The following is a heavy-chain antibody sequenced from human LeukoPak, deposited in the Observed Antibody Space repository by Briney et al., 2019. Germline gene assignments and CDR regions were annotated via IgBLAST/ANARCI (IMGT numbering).Heavy chain of an antibody. J-gene: IGHJ3*02. D-gene: IGHD2-2*03. V-gene: IGHV4-59*01. CDR2: IYYSGST. CDR1: GGSIRSYY. Sequence: PSETLSLTCTVSGGSIRSYYWSWIRQPPGKGLEWIGFIYYSGSTNYNPSLKSRVTISVDTSKNQFSLKLSSVTAADTAVYYCARDINWMAFDIWGQGTMVTVSS. CDR3: ARDINWMAFDI.